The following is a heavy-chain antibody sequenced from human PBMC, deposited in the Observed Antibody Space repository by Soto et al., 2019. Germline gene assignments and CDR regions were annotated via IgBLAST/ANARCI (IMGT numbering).Heavy chain of an antibody. V-gene: IGHV1-69*13. D-gene: IGHD6-13*01. CDR2: IIPIFGTA. CDR3: AREKKCSPSRLYYDGMDV. Sequence: GASVKVSCKASGGTFSSYAISWVRQAPGQGLEWMGGIIPIFGTANYAQKFQGRVTITADESTSTAYMELSSLRSEDTAVYYCAREKKCSPSRLYYDGMDVWGQGTTVTVSS. CDR1: GGTFSSYA. J-gene: IGHJ6*02.